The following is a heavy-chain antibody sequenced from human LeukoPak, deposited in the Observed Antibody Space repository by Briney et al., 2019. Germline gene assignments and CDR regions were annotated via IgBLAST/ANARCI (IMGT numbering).Heavy chain of an antibody. Sequence: ASVKVSCKASGYTFANYVINWVRQATGQGLEWMGWMNPNSGNTGYAQKFQGRVTMTRNTSISTAYMELSSLRSEDTALYYCARDIAGATKGGWFDTWGQGTPVTVSS. V-gene: IGHV1-8*01. CDR2: MNPNSGNT. J-gene: IGHJ5*02. D-gene: IGHD1-26*01. CDR1: GYTFANYV. CDR3: ARDIAGATKGGWFDT.